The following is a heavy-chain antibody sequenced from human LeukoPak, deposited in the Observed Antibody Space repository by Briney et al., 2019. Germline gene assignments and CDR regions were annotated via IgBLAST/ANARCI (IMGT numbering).Heavy chain of an antibody. Sequence: SETLSLTCTVSGGSISSGSYYWGWIRQPPGKGLEWIGSIYYSGSTYYNPSLKSRVTISVDTSKNQFSLKLSSVTAADTAVYYCARHGGRYDYSYRSKTTFDYWGQGTLVTVSS. V-gene: IGHV4-39*01. CDR3: ARHGGRYDYSYRSKTTFDY. J-gene: IGHJ4*02. CDR2: IYYSGST. D-gene: IGHD5-12*01. CDR1: GGSISSGSYY.